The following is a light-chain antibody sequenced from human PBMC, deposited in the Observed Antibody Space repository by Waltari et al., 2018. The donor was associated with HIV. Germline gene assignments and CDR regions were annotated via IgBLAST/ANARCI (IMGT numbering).Light chain of an antibody. Sequence: QSALTQPASVSGSPGQSITISCSGTRSDIGAYNPVAWYQQNPGRPPKLVIYDVANRPSGLSSRFSVSKSANTASLTISGLQPDDEADYYCSSYTDTATLVFGTGTKVTVL. V-gene: IGLV2-14*03. CDR1: RSDIGAYNP. CDR3: SSYTDTATLV. CDR2: DVA. J-gene: IGLJ1*01.